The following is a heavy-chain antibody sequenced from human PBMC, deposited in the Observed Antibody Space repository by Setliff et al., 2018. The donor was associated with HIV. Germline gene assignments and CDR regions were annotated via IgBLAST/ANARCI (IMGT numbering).Heavy chain of an antibody. J-gene: IGHJ3*01. Sequence: SETLSLTCTVSGGSVGSSSYYWAWIRQPPGKGLEWIGSIYYTGNTKYNPSLESRVTFSIDTSENQFSLRLASVTAVDTAIYYCARDDSIVLVPAIMRGDGFDFWGQGRMVTVSS. CDR2: IYYTGNT. D-gene: IGHD2-2*01. CDR1: GGSVGSSSYY. CDR3: ARDDSIVLVPAIMRGDGFDF. V-gene: IGHV4-39*07.